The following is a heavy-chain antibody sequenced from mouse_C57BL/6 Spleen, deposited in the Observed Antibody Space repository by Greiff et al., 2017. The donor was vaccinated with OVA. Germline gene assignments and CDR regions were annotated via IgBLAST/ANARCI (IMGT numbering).Heavy chain of an antibody. Sequence: QVQLQQPGAELVMPGASVKLSCKASGYTFTSYWMHWVKQRPGQGLEWIGEIDPSDSYTNYNQKFKGKSTLTVDKSSSTAYMQLSSLTSEDSAVYYCARRYYYYGSSWGYFDVWGTGTTVTVSS. CDR2: IDPSDSYT. D-gene: IGHD1-1*01. V-gene: IGHV1-69*01. CDR3: ARRYYYYGSSWGYFDV. CDR1: GYTFTSYW. J-gene: IGHJ1*03.